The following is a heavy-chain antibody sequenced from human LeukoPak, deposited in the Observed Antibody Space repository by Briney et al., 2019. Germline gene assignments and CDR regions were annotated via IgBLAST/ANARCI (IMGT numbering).Heavy chain of an antibody. D-gene: IGHD4-17*01. V-gene: IGHV3-23*01. CDR1: GFTFSTYG. CDR3: ASRRSVTSFDY. CDR2: ISGSGGST. Sequence: PGGSLRLSCAASGFTFSTYGMSWVRQAPGKGLEWVSAISGSGGSTYYADSVKGRFTISRDKSKNTLYLQMNSLRAEDTDEYYCASRRSVTSFDYWGQGTLVTVSS. J-gene: IGHJ4*02.